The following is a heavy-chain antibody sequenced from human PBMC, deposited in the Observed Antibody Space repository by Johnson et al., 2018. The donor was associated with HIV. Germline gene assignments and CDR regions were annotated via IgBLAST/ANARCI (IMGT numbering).Heavy chain of an antibody. J-gene: IGHJ3*02. Sequence: VQLVESGGGVVRPGGSLRLSCAASGFSFDDYGLSWVRQAPGKGLEWVSGIYWNGGSIGYADSVKGRFTTSRDNAKNSLYLQMNSLRAEDTALYYCAKQGGSRLHLWVDAFDIWGQGTMVTVSS. CDR3: AKQGGSRLHLWVDAFDI. CDR2: IYWNGGSI. CDR1: GFSFDDYG. D-gene: IGHD3-10*01. V-gene: IGHV3-20*04.